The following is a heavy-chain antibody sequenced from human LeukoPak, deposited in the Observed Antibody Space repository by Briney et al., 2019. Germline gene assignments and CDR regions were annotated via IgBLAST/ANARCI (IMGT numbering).Heavy chain of an antibody. V-gene: IGHV1-69*05. CDR3: ARIVLGAFNWFDP. CDR1: GGTFSSYA. J-gene: IGHJ5*02. Sequence: SVTVSCTTSGGTFSSYAIHWVRQAPGQGLEWMGGIIPISATVNYAQKFQGRVAITTDGSTTTAYMELSSLRSDDTAVYFCARIVLGAFNWFDPWGQGTLVTVSS. CDR2: IIPISATV. D-gene: IGHD1-26*01.